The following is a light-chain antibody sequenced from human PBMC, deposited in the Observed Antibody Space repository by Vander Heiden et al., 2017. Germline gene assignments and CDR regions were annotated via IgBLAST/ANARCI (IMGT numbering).Light chain of an antibody. J-gene: IGLJ2*01. V-gene: IGLV3-1*01. CDR3: QAWDSSTAVV. CDR1: KLGNKF. CDR2: QNT. Sequence: SYELTQPPSVSVSPGQTATITGPGDKLGNKFACWYQQKPGQSPVLAIYQNTKRPSGIPERFSASNSGNTATLTISGAQAMDEADYYCQAWDSSTAVVFGGGTKLTVL.